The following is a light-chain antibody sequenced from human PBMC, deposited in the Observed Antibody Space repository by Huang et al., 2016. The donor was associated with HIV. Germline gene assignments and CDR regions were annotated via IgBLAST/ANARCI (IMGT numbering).Light chain of an antibody. V-gene: IGKV3-15*01. Sequence: EIVMTQSPATLSVSPGGKATPSCRASQNIVNNLDWYQQKPGQTPRPLVYGVSTRAAGIPARFKGSGSETEFTLTISSLQSEDFAVYYCQQYYDWPPLTFGGGTEVEIK. J-gene: IGKJ4*01. CDR2: GVS. CDR1: QNIVNN. CDR3: QQYYDWPPLT.